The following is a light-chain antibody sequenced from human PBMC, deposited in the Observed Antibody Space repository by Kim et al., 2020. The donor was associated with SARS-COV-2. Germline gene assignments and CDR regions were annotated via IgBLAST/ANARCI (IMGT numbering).Light chain of an antibody. CDR3: SSYTSSSTS. Sequence: QSALTQPASVSGSPGQSITISCTGTSSDVGGYNYVPWYQQHPGKAPKLMIYDVSKRPSGVSNRFSGSKSGNTASLTISGLQAEDEADYYCSSYTSSSTSFGGGTQLTVL. CDR2: DVS. V-gene: IGLV2-14*01. J-gene: IGLJ2*01. CDR1: SSDVGGYNY.